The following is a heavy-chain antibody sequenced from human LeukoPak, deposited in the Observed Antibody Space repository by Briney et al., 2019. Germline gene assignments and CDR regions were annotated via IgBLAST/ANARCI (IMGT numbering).Heavy chain of an antibody. D-gene: IGHD6-13*01. V-gene: IGHV3-23*01. J-gene: IGHJ4*02. Sequence: GGSLRLSCAASGFTFSGYAMTWVRQAPGKGLEWVSGVGGSDGSTFYADSVKGRFTISRDNSKNTLYLQMNSLRDEDTAVYYCAKVGGGRIAAAGSHYWGQGTLVTVSS. CDR2: VGGSDGST. CDR3: AKVGGGRIAAAGSHY. CDR1: GFTFSGYA.